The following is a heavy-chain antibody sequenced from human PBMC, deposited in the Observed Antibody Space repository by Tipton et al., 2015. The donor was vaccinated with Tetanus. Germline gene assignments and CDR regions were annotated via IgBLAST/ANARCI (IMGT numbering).Heavy chain of an antibody. V-gene: IGHV4-59*01. CDR2: IYDTGNT. D-gene: IGHD4-23*01. CDR3: VRGDGGNCWHVDF. Sequence: TLSLTCIVSGGSMSGYYWSWIRQPPGKGLEWIGYIYDTGNTNYKSSLKSRVTMSVDTSKNQISLKLTSVIVADPAMYYCVRGDGGNCWHVDFWGRGSPVNVSS. CDR1: GGSMSGYY. J-gene: IGHJ4*02.